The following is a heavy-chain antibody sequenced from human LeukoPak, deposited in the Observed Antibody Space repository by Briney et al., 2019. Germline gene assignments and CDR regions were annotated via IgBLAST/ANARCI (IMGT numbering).Heavy chain of an antibody. CDR2: IIPIFGTA. Sequence: SVKVSCKASGGAFSSYAITWVRQAPGQGLEWMGRIIPIFGTANYAQKFQGRVTITTDESTSTAYMELSTLRSDDTAVYYCARERPPGDSSNWFLEGYFDIWGQGTLVTVSS. J-gene: IGHJ4*02. CDR3: ARERPPGDSSNWFLEGYFDI. D-gene: IGHD6-13*01. V-gene: IGHV1-69*05. CDR1: GGAFSSYA.